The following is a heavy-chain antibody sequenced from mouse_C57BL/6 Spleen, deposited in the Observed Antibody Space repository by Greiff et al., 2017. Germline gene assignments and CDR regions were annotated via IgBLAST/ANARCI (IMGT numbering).Heavy chain of an antibody. V-gene: IGHV1-50*01. CDR3: ARRCSNFFDY. CDR2: IDPSDSYT. J-gene: IGHJ2*01. Sequence: VQLQQPGAELVKPGASVKLSCKASGYTFTSYWMQWVKQRPGQGLEWIGEIDPSDSYTNYNQKFKGKATLTVDTSSSTAYMQLSSLTSEDSAVYYCARRCSNFFDYWGQGTTLTVSS. D-gene: IGHD1-1*01. CDR1: GYTFTSYW.